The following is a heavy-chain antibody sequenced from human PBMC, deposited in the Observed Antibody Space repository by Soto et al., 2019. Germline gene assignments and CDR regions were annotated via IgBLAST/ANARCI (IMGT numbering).Heavy chain of an antibody. D-gene: IGHD6-25*01. CDR1: GFALRTHW. CDR3: ARDDGYRAFDC. J-gene: IGHJ4*02. Sequence: EAQLVGSGGGLVQPGDSLRLSCAASGFALRTHWMSWVRQTPGKGLEWVANIKQDGSAKFYVDSVRGRFTISRDNANNTLYLQLNSLRAEDTAIYYCARDDGYRAFDCWVQGCLVTVSS. CDR2: IKQDGSAK. V-gene: IGHV3-7*01.